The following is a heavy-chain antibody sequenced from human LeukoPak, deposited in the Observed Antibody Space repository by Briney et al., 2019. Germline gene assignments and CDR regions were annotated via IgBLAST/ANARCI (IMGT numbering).Heavy chain of an antibody. J-gene: IGHJ4*02. CDR2: IKEDGSKT. CDR3: VRDGGFFRFEY. D-gene: IGHD3-16*01. Sequence: PGGSLRLSCAASGFICGNYWMTWVRQAPGKGLEWLVHIKEDGSKTDYVDSVRGRFTISRDNAKNSLYLQMSNLRDEDTAVYYCVRDGGFFRFEYWGQGTLVSVSS. V-gene: IGHV3-7*01. CDR1: GFICGNYW.